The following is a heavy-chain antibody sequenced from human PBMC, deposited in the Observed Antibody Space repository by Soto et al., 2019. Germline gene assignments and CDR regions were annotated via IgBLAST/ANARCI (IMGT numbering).Heavy chain of an antibody. CDR1: GYTFTSYG. Sequence: QVQLVQSGAEVKKPGASVKVSCKASGYTFTSYGISWVRQAPGQGLEWMGWISAYNGNTNYAQKLQGRVTMTTDTSKSAACRELRSLRSDDTAVYYCARPAAAGRRTGWYFDFLGRGTLVTVSS. V-gene: IGHV1-18*01. J-gene: IGHJ2*01. CDR2: ISAYNGNT. CDR3: ARPAAAGRRTGWYFDF. D-gene: IGHD6-13*01.